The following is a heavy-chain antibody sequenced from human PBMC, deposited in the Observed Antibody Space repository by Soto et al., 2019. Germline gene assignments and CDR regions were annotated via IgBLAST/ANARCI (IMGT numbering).Heavy chain of an antibody. J-gene: IGHJ4*02. CDR1: GGSISSTSYY. D-gene: IGHD2-15*01. Sequence: PSETLSLTCTVSGGSISSTSYYWGWIRQTPGKGLEWIASIYYSGSTYYNPSLKSRVSISVDTSKNQFSLKLASVTAADTDVYYCARDPPSSGATHNSFDYWGQGTLVTVSS. CDR2: IYYSGST. CDR3: ARDPPSSGATHNSFDY. V-gene: IGHV4-39*02.